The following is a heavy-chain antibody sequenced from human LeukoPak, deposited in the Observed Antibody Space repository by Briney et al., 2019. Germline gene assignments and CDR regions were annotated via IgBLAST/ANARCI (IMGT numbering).Heavy chain of an antibody. J-gene: IGHJ5*02. V-gene: IGHV4-61*05. CDR3: ARAVARGSWFDP. CDR2: IYYSGST. Sequence: SETLSLTCIVSGGSISSSSYYWGWIRQPPGKGLEWIGYIYYSGSTNYNPSLKSRVTISVDRSKNQFSLKLSSVTAADTAVYYCARAVARGSWFDPWGQGTLVTVSS. CDR1: GGSISSSSYY.